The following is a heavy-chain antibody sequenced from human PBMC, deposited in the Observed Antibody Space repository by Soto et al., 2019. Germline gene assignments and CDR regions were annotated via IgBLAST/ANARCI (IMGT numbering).Heavy chain of an antibody. D-gene: IGHD6-19*01. V-gene: IGHV4-59*01. Sequence: SATLYLTFTVSGPPITINYWSWIRPAPGKGLEWLGYIYYSGGTTYNPSLKSRVTISPDKSKSQFSLRLISVGAGDTGGGYCTREQSDDNYFDPWGQGTLVTVSS. CDR3: TREQSDDNYFDP. CDR1: GPPITINY. J-gene: IGHJ5*02. CDR2: IYYSGGT.